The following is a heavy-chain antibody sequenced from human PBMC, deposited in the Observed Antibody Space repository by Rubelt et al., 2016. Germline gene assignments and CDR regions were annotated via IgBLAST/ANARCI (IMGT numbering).Heavy chain of an antibody. J-gene: IGHJ6*02. V-gene: IGHV3-15*07. Sequence: KVRRSLRLSCAASGFTFSDYAMHWVRQAPGKGLEWVGRIKSKTDGGTTDYAAPVKVRFTISRDDSKNTLYLQMNNLKTEDTAVYYCTSSKTGVLYWGQGTTVTVSS. CDR2: IKSKTDGGTT. CDR3: TSSKTGVLY. D-gene: IGHD3-10*01. CDR1: GFTFSDYA.